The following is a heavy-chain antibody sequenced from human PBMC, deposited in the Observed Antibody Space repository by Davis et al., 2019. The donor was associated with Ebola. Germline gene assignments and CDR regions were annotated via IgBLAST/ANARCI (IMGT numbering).Heavy chain of an antibody. J-gene: IGHJ3*02. CDR2: ISSSSSYI. CDR1: GFTFTIYS. V-gene: IGHV3-21*01. D-gene: IGHD4-11*01. Sequence: PGRSLRPSCVASGFTFTIYSMNWDRQAPGKGLEWVSSISSSSSYIYYADSVKGRFTISRDNAKNSLYLQMNSLRAEDTAVYYCARVGSETTVTYDAFEIWGQGTMVTVSS. CDR3: ARVGSETTVTYDAFEI.